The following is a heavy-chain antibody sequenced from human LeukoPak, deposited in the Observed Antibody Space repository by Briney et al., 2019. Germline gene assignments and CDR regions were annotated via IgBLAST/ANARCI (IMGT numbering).Heavy chain of an antibody. D-gene: IGHD3-16*01. Sequence: SETLSLTCTVSGGSISSSSYYWGWICQPPGKGLEWIGSIYYSGSTYYNPSLKSRVTISVDTSKNQFSLKLSSVTAADTAVYYCARDGGTNRPYYMDVWGKGTTVTVSS. V-gene: IGHV4-39*07. CDR3: ARDGGTNRPYYMDV. J-gene: IGHJ6*03. CDR2: IYYSGST. CDR1: GGSISSSSYY.